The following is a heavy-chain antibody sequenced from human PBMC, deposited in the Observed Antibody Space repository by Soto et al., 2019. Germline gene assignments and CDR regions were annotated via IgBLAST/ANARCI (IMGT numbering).Heavy chain of an antibody. D-gene: IGHD7-27*01. Sequence: HVQLVQSGAEVKKPGASVKVSCKASGYTFTDSAMHWVRQAPGQGLEWMAWINSNSGATRYAQKFQGRVTTTRDTSITPGYMELSRLTSDDTAVYYCARDLTGDVGGWGQGTLVTVSS. CDR1: GYTFTDSA. CDR3: ARDLTGDVGG. CDR2: INSNSGAT. J-gene: IGHJ4*02. V-gene: IGHV1-2*02.